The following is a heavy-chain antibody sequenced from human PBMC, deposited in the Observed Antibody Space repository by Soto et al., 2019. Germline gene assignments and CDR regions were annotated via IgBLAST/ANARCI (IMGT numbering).Heavy chain of an antibody. CDR3: AREKVQGLNWFDP. CDR2: INPNSGAT. D-gene: IGHD2-15*01. CDR1: GYTFSGYY. J-gene: IGHJ5*02. Sequence: ASVKVSCKASGYTFSGYYMHWVRQAPGQGPEWMGWINPNSGATNYAQKFQGRVTMTRDTSSSTVFMELSRLKSDDAAVYYCAREKVQGLNWFDPWGQGTLVTVSA. V-gene: IGHV1-2*02.